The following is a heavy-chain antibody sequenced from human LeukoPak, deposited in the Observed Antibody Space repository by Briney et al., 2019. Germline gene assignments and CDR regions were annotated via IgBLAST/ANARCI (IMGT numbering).Heavy chain of an antibody. D-gene: IGHD2-21*02. CDR2: FDPEEGEI. J-gene: IGHJ4*02. CDR1: EETLTEIS. V-gene: IGHV1-24*01. Sequence: ASVKVSCKVSEETLTEISMHWVRQAPGKGLEWMGGFDPEEGEIIYAQQFEGRVVMTEDTSTDTAYLEFGSLTSEDTAVYFCATLVTAYCGGDCLTYFDYWGQGTLVTVSS. CDR3: ATLVTAYCGGDCLTYFDY.